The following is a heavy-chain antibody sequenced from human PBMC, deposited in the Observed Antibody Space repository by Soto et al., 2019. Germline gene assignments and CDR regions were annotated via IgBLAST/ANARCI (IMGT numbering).Heavy chain of an antibody. D-gene: IGHD5-18*01. J-gene: IGHJ6*02. Sequence: ASVKVSCKASGYTFSNYGISWVRQGPGQGLEWMGWISGYNGNTHYEEKVQDRIKMTTNTSTSTTYLELRSLRSDDTAVYFCARDPGFGFGYSYAFAMDVWGQGTTVTVSS. CDR2: ISGYNGNT. CDR1: GYTFSNYG. CDR3: ARDPGFGFGYSYAFAMDV. V-gene: IGHV1-18*01.